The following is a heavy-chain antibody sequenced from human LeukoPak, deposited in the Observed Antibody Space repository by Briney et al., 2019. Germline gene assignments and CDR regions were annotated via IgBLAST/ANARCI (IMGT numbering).Heavy chain of an antibody. D-gene: IGHD5-18*01. Sequence: SETLSLTCTVSGGSISSYDWSWIRQPAGKGLEWIGRTYTSGSTNYNPSLKSRVTISVDTSKNQFSLRLSSVTAADTAVYYCARDRRYSYGMDVWGKGTTVTVSS. CDR2: TYTSGST. V-gene: IGHV4-4*07. J-gene: IGHJ6*04. CDR1: GGSISSYD. CDR3: ARDRRYSYGMDV.